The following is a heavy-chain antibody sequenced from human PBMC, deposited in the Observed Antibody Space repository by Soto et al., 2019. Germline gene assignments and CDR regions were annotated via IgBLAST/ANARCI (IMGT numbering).Heavy chain of an antibody. J-gene: IGHJ6*02. CDR3: ARGGRIVDTGIGYYYYHAMDV. D-gene: IGHD5-18*01. Sequence: ASVKVSCKASGYSFTDYHIHWVRQAPGQGLEWMGIFNPTGDTASYAQKLQGRVTMTRDTSTGTAYMELGSLRSEDTAVYYCARGGRIVDTGIGYYYYHAMDVWGQGTTVTVS. CDR1: GYSFTDYH. CDR2: FNPTGDTA. V-gene: IGHV1-46*01.